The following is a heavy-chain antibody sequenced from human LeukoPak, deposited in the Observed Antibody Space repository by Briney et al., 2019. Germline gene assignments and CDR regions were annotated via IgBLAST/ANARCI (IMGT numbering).Heavy chain of an antibody. CDR3: ARAGGNTIFGVVIKEVGIDY. CDR2: IYYSGST. V-gene: IGHV4-39*07. CDR1: GGSISSSSYY. D-gene: IGHD3-3*01. J-gene: IGHJ4*02. Sequence: SETLSLICTVSGGSISSSSYYWGWIRQPPGKGLEWIGSIYYSGSTYCNPSLKSRVTISVDTSKNQFSLKLSSVTAADTAVYYCARAGGNTIFGVVIKEVGIDYWGQGTLVTVSS.